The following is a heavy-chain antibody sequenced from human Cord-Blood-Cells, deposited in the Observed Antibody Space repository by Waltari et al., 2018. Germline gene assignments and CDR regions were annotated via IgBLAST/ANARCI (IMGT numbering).Heavy chain of an antibody. CDR1: GYSISSGYY. CDR3: ARGRGTFDY. D-gene: IGHD3-16*01. V-gene: IGHV4-38-2*01. CDR2: IYHSGST. J-gene: IGHJ4*02. Sequence: QVQLQESGPGLVKPSETLSLTCAVSGYSISSGYYWGWIRQPPGKGLEWIGSIYHSGSTSYNPSLKSRVTISVDTSKNQFSLKLSSVTAADTAVYYCARGRGTFDYWGQGTLVTVSS.